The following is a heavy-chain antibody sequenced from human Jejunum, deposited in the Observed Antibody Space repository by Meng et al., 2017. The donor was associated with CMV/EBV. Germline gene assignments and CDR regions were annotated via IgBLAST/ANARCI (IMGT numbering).Heavy chain of an antibody. CDR2: ISSNGGTT. CDR3: ARTDVFDI. CDR1: EFTFYNHG. J-gene: IGHJ3*02. Sequence: LRLSCAASEFTFYNHGMHWVRQAPGKGLEYVSGISSNGGTTYYANSVKGRFTISRDNSKNTLFLQMGSLTTEDMAVYYCARTDVFDIWGQGTMVTVSS. V-gene: IGHV3-64*01.